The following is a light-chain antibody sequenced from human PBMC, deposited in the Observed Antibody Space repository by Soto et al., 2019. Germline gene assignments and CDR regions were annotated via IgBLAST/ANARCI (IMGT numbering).Light chain of an antibody. CDR3: QSYDSSLSAWV. J-gene: IGLJ3*02. V-gene: IGLV1-40*01. CDR1: SSNIGAGYD. CDR2: GDN. Sequence: QSVLTQPPSVSGAPGQRVTISCTGSSSNIGAGYDVHWYQQLPGTAPKLLIYGDNNRPSGVPDRFSGSKSGTSASLAITGRRAEDEAGYYCQSYDSSLSAWVFGGGTQLTVL.